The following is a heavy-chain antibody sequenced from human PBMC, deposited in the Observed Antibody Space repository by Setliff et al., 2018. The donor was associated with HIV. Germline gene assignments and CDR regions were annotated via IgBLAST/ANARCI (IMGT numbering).Heavy chain of an antibody. Sequence: SETLSLTCTVSGGSISSSSYYWGWIRQPPGKGLEWIGSIYCSGSTYYNPSLKSRVTISVDTSKNQFSLKLSSVTAADTAVYYCARHAARLGQVDYWGQGTLVTVSS. V-gene: IGHV4-39*01. CDR2: IYCSGST. CDR3: ARHAARLGQVDY. J-gene: IGHJ4*02. D-gene: IGHD7-27*01. CDR1: GGSISSSSYY.